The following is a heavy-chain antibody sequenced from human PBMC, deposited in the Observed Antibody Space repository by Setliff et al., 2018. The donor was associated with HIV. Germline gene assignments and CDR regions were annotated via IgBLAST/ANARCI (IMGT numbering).Heavy chain of an antibody. CDR1: GGSFSGYS. CDR3: TIPASSLAPS. V-gene: IGHV4-34*01. Sequence: SETLSLTCAVYGGSFSGYSWTWIRQSPGKGLEWIASIRSSGDTYYNPSLQSRVIISVDTSNNQISLKLTSVTAADTAVYYCTIPASSLAPSWGRGTQVTVSS. J-gene: IGHJ4*02. CDR2: IRSSGDT.